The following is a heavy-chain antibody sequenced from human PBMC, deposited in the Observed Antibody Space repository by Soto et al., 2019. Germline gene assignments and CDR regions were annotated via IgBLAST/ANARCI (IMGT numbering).Heavy chain of an antibody. J-gene: IGHJ4*02. D-gene: IGHD3-9*01. CDR3: ARLRYFVGGYFDY. V-gene: IGHV4-4*02. CDR2: IYHSGST. Sequence: QVQLQESGPGLVKPSGTLSLTCAVSGGSISSSNWWSWVRQPPGKGLEWIGEIYHSGSTNYNPSLKRRVTISVDKSKTPVSLKLSAVTAADTAVYSCARLRYFVGGYFDYWGQGTLVTVSS. CDR1: GGSISSSNW.